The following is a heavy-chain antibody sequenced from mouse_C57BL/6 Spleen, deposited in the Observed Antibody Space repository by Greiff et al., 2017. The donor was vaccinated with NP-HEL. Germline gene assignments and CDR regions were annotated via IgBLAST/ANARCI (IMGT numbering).Heavy chain of an antibody. CDR2: IDPSDSYT. Sequence: QVQLQQPGAELVMPGASVKLSCKASGYTFTSYWMHWVKQRPGQGLEWIGEIDPSDSYTNYNQKFKGKSTLTVDKSSSTAYMQLSSLTADDVAVYYCARSSPAWFAYWGQGTLVTVSA. CDR3: ARSSPAWFAY. J-gene: IGHJ3*01. V-gene: IGHV1-69*01. CDR1: GYTFTSYW.